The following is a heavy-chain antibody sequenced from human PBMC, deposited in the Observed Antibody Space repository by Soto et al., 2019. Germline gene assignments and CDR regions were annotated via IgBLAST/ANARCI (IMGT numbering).Heavy chain of an antibody. Sequence: QVQLVQSGTEVKKPRSSVKVSCQASGGTFNSYTITWVRQAPGQGLEWMGGIIPIFGTTNSAQKFQGRVTITADESTSTAYMELISLRSEDTAVYYCATEKGSGSGWYDRYFDLWGRGTLVTVSS. V-gene: IGHV1-69*01. CDR2: IIPIFGTT. J-gene: IGHJ2*01. CDR3: ATEKGSGSGWYDRYFDL. D-gene: IGHD6-19*01. CDR1: GGTFNSYT.